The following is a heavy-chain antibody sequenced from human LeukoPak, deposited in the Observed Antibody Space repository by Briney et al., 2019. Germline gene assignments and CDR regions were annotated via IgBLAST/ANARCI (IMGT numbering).Heavy chain of an antibody. CDR3: ARDPAPGIPDYLDY. D-gene: IGHD1-26*01. CDR2: ISSDATIT. Sequence: GTSLRLSCAASGFSFRDYAMHWVRQAPGKGLERVAVISSDATITVYLDSVKGRFTISRDNSNNILQLQMDSLRTEDTALYFCARDPAPGIPDYLDYWGHGTLVTVSS. V-gene: IGHV3-30-3*01. CDR1: GFSFRDYA. J-gene: IGHJ4*03.